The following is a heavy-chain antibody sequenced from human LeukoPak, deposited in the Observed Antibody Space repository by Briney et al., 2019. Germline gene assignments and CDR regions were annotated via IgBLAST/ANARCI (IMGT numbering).Heavy chain of an antibody. Sequence: SETLSPTCAVSGYSISSGYYWGWIRQPPGKGLEWIGSIYHSGSTYYNPSLKSRVTKSVDTSKNQFSLKLSSVTAADTAVYYCARHYSNYYYWGQGTLVTVSS. J-gene: IGHJ4*02. D-gene: IGHD4-11*01. CDR2: IYHSGST. CDR1: GYSISSGYY. CDR3: ARHYSNYYY. V-gene: IGHV4-38-2*01.